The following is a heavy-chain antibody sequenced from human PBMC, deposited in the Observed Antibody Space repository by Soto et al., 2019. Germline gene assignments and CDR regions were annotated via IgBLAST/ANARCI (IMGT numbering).Heavy chain of an antibody. D-gene: IGHD5-18*01. Sequence: SETLSLTCTVSGYSISSGYYWGWIRQPPGKGLEWIGSIYHSGSTYYNPSLKSRVTISVDTSKNQFSLKLSSVTAADTTVYYCARYGYSYGFYYWGQGTLVTVSS. J-gene: IGHJ4*02. CDR2: IYHSGST. CDR3: ARYGYSYGFYY. CDR1: GYSISSGYY. V-gene: IGHV4-38-2*02.